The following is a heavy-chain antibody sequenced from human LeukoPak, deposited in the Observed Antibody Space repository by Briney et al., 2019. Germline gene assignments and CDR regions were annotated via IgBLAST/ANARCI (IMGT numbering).Heavy chain of an antibody. J-gene: IGHJ4*02. D-gene: IGHD4-17*01. CDR3: ARDFGDYGDYVLDY. CDR2: ISSSSSYI. Sequence: GGSLRLSCAASGFTFSSYWMSWVRQAPGKGLEWVSSISSSSSYIYYADSVKGRFTISRDNAKNSLYLQMNSLRAEDTAVYYCARDFGDYGDYVLDYWGQGTLVTVSS. V-gene: IGHV3-21*01. CDR1: GFTFSSYW.